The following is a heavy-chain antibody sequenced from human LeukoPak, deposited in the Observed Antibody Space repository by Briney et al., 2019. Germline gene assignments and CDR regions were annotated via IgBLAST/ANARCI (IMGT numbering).Heavy chain of an antibody. V-gene: IGHV1-46*01. J-gene: IGHJ4*02. Sequence: ASVKVSCKASGYTFTSYYMHWVRQAPGRGLEWMGIINPSGGSTSYAQKFQGRVTMTRDMSTSTVYMELSSLRSEDTAVYYCARDGDDYYDSSGHVGADYWGQGTLVTVSS. CDR1: GYTFTSYY. CDR2: INPSGGST. CDR3: ARDGDDYYDSSGHVGADY. D-gene: IGHD3-22*01.